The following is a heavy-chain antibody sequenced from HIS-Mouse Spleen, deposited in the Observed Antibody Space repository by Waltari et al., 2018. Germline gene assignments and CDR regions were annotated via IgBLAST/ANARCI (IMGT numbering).Heavy chain of an antibody. V-gene: IGHV4-34*01. CDR2: INHSGST. CDR3: ARGGPYSSSWYYFDY. CDR1: GGSFSGYS. D-gene: IGHD6-13*01. Sequence: QVQLQQWGAGLLKPSETLSLTCAVYGGSFSGYSWSWIRPPPGKGLEWIGEINHSGSTNYNPSLKSRVTISVDTSKNQFSLKLSSVTAADTAVYYCARGGPYSSSWYYFDYWGQGTLVTVSS. J-gene: IGHJ4*02.